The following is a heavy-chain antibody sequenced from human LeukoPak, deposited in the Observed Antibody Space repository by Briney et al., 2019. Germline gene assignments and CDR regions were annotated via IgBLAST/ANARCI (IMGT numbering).Heavy chain of an antibody. CDR1: GFTFSSYA. Sequence: GGSLRLSCAASGFTFSSYAMHWVRQAPGKGLEWVAVISYDGSNKYYADSVKGRFTISRDNSKNTLYLQMNSLRAEDTAVYYCARGVSSGWYGYWGQGTLVTVSS. D-gene: IGHD6-19*01. CDR3: ARGVSSGWYGY. V-gene: IGHV3-30-3*01. CDR2: ISYDGSNK. J-gene: IGHJ4*02.